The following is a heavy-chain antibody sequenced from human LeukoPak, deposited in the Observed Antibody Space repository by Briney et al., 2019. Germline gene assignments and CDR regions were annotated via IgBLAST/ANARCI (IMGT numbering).Heavy chain of an antibody. V-gene: IGHV3-48*01. CDR2: ISSSSSTI. D-gene: IGHD1-26*01. CDR3: ARGRVGAMYYFDY. J-gene: IGHJ4*02. Sequence: GGSLRLSCAASGFTFSSYSMNWVRQAPGKGLEWVSYISSSSSTIYYADSVKGRFTISRDNAKNSLYLQMNSLRAEDTAVYYCARGRVGAMYYFDYWGQGTLVIVSS. CDR1: GFTFSSYS.